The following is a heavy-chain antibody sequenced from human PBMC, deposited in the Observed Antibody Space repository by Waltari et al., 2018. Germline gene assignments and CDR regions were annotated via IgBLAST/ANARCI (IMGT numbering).Heavy chain of an antibody. CDR2: IAISGNP. V-gene: IGHV4-4*07. Sequence: QVQLQESGPGLVKDSETLSLTCTVSGGSLSTYHWSWIRQPAGKGLEWIGRIAISGNPIYNPSLTSRITMSVDTSKNQFSLKLTSTTAADTAMYYCAGYRRPDRAMIEVWGQGTLVTVSS. J-gene: IGHJ1*01. D-gene: IGHD3-16*01. CDR1: GGSLSTYH. CDR3: AGYRRPDRAMIEV.